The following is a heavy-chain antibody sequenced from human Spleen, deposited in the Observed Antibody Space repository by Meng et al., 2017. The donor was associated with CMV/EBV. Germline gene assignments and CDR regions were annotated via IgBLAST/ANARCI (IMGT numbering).Heavy chain of an antibody. Sequence: GESLKISCKGSGYSFTSYWIGWVCQMPGKGLEWMGIIYPGDSDTRYSPSFQGQVTISADKSISTAYLQWSSLKASDTAMYYCARGKAGVEMATIFDYWGQGTLVTVSS. J-gene: IGHJ4*02. CDR3: ARGKAGVEMATIFDY. CDR1: GYSFTSYW. D-gene: IGHD5-24*01. CDR2: IYPGDSDT. V-gene: IGHV5-51*01.